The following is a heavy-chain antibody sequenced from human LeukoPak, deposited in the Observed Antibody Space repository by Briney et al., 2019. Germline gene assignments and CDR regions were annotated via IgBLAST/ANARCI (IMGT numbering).Heavy chain of an antibody. D-gene: IGHD3-16*01. CDR3: AKDGSWGDYYFYFYMDV. CDR2: ISGSGYYT. CDR1: GSGFTFGNFA. Sequence: GGSLRLSCEASGSGFTFGNFALSWVRQAPGKGLEWVSGISGSGYYTYYADSVKGRFTISRDHSKNTLYIQMNSLRAEDTAVYYCAKDGSWGDYYFYFYMDVWGTGTTVTVSS. V-gene: IGHV3-23*01. J-gene: IGHJ6*03.